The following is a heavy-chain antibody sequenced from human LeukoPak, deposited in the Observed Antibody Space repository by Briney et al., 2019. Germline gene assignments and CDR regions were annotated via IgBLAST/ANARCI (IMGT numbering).Heavy chain of an antibody. CDR2: IYYSGST. J-gene: IGHJ5*02. D-gene: IGHD3-16*01. CDR3: ARNYGGTNVDL. CDR1: GGSISSSSYY. V-gene: IGHV4-39*01. Sequence: SETLSLTCTVSGGSISSSSYYWGWIRQPPGKGLEWIGSIYYSGSTYYNPSLKSRVTISVDTSKNQFSLKLSSVTAAETAVYYCARNYGGTNVDLWGQGTLVTVSS.